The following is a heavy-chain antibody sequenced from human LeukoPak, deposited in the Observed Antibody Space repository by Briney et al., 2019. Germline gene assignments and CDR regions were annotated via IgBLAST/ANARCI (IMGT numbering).Heavy chain of an antibody. CDR3: AKDSGPCTSGYYGH. J-gene: IGHJ4*02. V-gene: IGHV3-23*01. D-gene: IGHD3-22*01. Sequence: PGGSLRLSCAASGFTFSSYAMSWVRQAPGKRLEWVSAISGGGGTTYYADSVKGRFTISRDNSKNTLFLQMSSLRAEDTAVYYCAKDSGPCTSGYYGHWGQGTLVTVSS. CDR2: ISGGGGTT. CDR1: GFTFSSYA.